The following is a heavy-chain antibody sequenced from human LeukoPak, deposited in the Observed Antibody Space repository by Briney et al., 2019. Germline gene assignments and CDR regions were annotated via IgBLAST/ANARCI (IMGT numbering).Heavy chain of an antibody. CDR2: IYYSGST. V-gene: IGHV4-30-4*01. D-gene: IGHD2-15*01. CDR1: GGSISSGDYY. CDR3: ARLGYCSGGSCYGWFDP. Sequence: SQTLSLTCTVSGGSISSGDYYWSWIRQPPGKGLEWSGYIYYSGSTYYNPSLKSRVTISVDTSKNQFSLKLSSVTAADTAVYYCARLGYCSGGSCYGWFDPWGQGTLVTVSS. J-gene: IGHJ5*02.